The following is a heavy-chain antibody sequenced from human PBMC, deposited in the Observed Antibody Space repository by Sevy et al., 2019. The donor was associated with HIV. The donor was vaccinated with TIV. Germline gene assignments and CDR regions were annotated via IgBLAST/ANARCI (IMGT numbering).Heavy chain of an antibody. CDR3: VGENAWGRGYS. D-gene: IGHD1-26*01. CDR1: GASISSITHY. CDR2: LRSGGNT. Sequence: SETLSLTCTVSGASISSITHYWGWIRQPPGKGLEWIASLRSGGNTFYNPSLRSRVTISADTSRSQFSLKLRSVTAADTAIYYCVGENAWGRGYSWGQGTLVTVSS. V-gene: IGHV4-39*01. J-gene: IGHJ4*02.